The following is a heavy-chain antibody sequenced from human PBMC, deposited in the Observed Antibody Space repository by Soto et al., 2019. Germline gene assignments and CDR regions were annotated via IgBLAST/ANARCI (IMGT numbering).Heavy chain of an antibody. V-gene: IGHV1-18*01. CDR1: GYTFISYG. D-gene: IGHD6-13*01. J-gene: IGHJ4*02. CDR2: ISAYNDNT. Sequence: GASVKASCKASGYTFISYGISWVRQAPGQGLEWMGWISAYNDNTNYAQKLQGRVTMTTDTSTSTAYMELRSLRSDDTAVYYCARDQSGNLAAAGYWGQGTLVTVSS. CDR3: ARDQSGNLAAAGY.